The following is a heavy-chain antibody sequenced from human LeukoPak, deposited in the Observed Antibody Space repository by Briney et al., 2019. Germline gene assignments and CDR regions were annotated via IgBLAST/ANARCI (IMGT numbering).Heavy chain of an antibody. J-gene: IGHJ4*02. CDR1: GLTFSDYS. CDR2: ITSGGTYI. Sequence: GGSLRLSSAASGLTFSDYSMAWVRQAAGKGLEWVSSITSGGTYIYYADSVKGRFTISRDNAKHSLYLQMNSLRAEDTAVYYCVTYGSPWNRLDHCGQGTLVTVSS. V-gene: IGHV3-21*01. CDR3: VTYGSPWNRLDH. D-gene: IGHD1-1*01.